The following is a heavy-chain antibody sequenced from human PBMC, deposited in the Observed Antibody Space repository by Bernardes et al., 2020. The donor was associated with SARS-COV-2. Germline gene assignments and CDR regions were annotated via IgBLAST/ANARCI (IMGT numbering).Heavy chain of an antibody. Sequence: ASVKVSCKASGYTFTSYGISWVRQAPGQGLEWMGWISAYNGNTNYAQKLQGRVTMTTDTSTSTAYMELRSLRSDDTAVYYCARDRGTATMVSNPGDYWGQGTLVTVSS. CDR3: ARDRGTATMVSNPGDY. D-gene: IGHD3-10*01. J-gene: IGHJ4*02. CDR2: ISAYNGNT. CDR1: GYTFTSYG. V-gene: IGHV1-18*01.